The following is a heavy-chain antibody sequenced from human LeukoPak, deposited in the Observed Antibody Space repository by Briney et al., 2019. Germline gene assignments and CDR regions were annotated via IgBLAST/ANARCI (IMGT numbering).Heavy chain of an antibody. V-gene: IGHV4-59*01. CDR2: IYYSGST. D-gene: IGHD3-10*01. J-gene: IGHJ4*02. Sequence: SETLSLTCTVSGGSISSYYWGWIRQPPGKGLEWIGSIYYSGSTNYNPSLKSRVTISVDTSKNQFSLKLSSVTAADTAVYYCARGIPLSGFMVRGVRYYFDYWGQGTLVTVSS. CDR1: GGSISSYY. CDR3: ARGIPLSGFMVRGVRYYFDY.